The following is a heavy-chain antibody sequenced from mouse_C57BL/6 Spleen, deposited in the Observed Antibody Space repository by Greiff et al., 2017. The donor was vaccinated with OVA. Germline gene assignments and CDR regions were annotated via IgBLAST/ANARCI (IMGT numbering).Heavy chain of an antibody. CDR1: GYSITSGYY. CDR2: ISYDGSN. J-gene: IGHJ2*01. CDR3: AREDSGHYFDY. Sequence: EVKLQESGPGLVKPSQSLSLTCSVTGYSITSGYYWNWIRQFPGNKLEWMGYISYDGSNNYNPSLKNRISITRDTSKNQFFLKLNSVTTEDTATYYCAREDSGHYFDYWGQGTTLTVSS. D-gene: IGHD3-2*02. V-gene: IGHV3-6*01.